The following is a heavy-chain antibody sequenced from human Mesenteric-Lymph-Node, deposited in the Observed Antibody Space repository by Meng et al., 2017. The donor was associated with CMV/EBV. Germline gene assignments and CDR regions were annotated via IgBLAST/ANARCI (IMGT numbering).Heavy chain of an antibody. D-gene: IGHD2-2*01. Sequence: TFSSKVFTWVRQVPGQGLEWLGGIIPILGTSNSAQMFQGRVTITVDKSTSTAYMELSSLRFDDTAVYYCASNSRYCSSISCANWYFDFWGRGTLVTVSS. V-gene: IGHV1-69*06. CDR1: TFSSKV. CDR3: ASNSRYCSSISCANWYFDF. CDR2: IIPILGTS. J-gene: IGHJ2*01.